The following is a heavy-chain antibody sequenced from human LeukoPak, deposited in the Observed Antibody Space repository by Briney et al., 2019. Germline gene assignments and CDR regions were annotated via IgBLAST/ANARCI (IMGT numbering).Heavy chain of an antibody. D-gene: IGHD2/OR15-2a*01. V-gene: IGHV3-23*01. Sequence: GGSLRLSCEGSGFSFSSYAMHWVRRAPGKGLEWISAISATGGSTHYADSVKGRFTISRDNPKNTLYLQLNSLGVEDTAIYYCAKLLRAGRILTISLESWGQGTLVTVSS. CDR3: AKLLRAGRILTISLES. J-gene: IGHJ4*02. CDR1: GFSFSSYA. CDR2: ISATGGST.